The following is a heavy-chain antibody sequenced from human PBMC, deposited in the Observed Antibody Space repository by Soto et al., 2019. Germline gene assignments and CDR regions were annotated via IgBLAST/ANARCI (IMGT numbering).Heavy chain of an antibody. CDR2: ISAYNGNT. D-gene: IGHD5-18*01. J-gene: IGHJ4*02. CDR3: ARDLGRGYSYGDYYFDY. V-gene: IGHV1-18*01. Sequence: ASVKVSCKASGYTFTSYGISWVRQAPGQGLEWMGWISAYNGNTNYAQKLQGRVTMTTDTSTSTAYMELRSLRSDDTAVYYCARDLGRGYSYGDYYFDYWGQGTLITAPQ. CDR1: GYTFTSYG.